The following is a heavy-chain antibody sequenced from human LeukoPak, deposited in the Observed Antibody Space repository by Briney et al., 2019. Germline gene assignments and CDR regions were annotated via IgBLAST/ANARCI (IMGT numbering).Heavy chain of an antibody. CDR3: ARVHSYGFSYYFYYMDV. J-gene: IGHJ6*03. D-gene: IGHD5-18*01. V-gene: IGHV3-48*01. CDR2: ISSSSSTI. Sequence: GGSLRLSCAASGFTFSSYSMYWVRQAPGKGLEWVSYISSSSSTIYYADSVKGRFTISRDNAKNSLFLQMNSLRAEDTAVYYCARVHSYGFSYYFYYMDVWGKGTTVTVSS. CDR1: GFTFSSYS.